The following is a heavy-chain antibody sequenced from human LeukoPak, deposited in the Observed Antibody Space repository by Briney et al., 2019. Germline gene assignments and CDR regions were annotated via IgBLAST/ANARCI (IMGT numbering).Heavy chain of an antibody. CDR3: AKGGYSRRNGYGMDV. J-gene: IGHJ6*02. Sequence: HSGGSLRLSCAASGFTFDDYAMHWVRQAPGKGLEWFPGISWNSGSIGYADSVKGRFTISRDNAKNSLYLQMDSLRPEDTALYYCAKGGYSRRNGYGMDVWGQGTTVTVSS. D-gene: IGHD6-13*01. CDR1: GFTFDDYA. V-gene: IGHV3-9*01. CDR2: ISWNSGSI.